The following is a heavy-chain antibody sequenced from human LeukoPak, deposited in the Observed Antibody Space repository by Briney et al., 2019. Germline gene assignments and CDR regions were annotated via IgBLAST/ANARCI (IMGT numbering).Heavy chain of an antibody. CDR1: RFTFSTYA. Sequence: GGSLRLSCAASRFTFSTYAVSGVRQAPGKGLEWVSAISGRGVSTSYADSVRGRFTISRDNSKNTLYLQMNSLRAEDTAVYYCAKAASDNWNDVSDYWGQGTLVTVSS. D-gene: IGHD1-20*01. CDR3: AKAASDNWNDVSDY. J-gene: IGHJ4*02. V-gene: IGHV3-23*01. CDR2: ISGRGVST.